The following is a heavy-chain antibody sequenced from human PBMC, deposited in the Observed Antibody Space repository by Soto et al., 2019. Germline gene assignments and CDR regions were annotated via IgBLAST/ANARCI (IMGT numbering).Heavy chain of an antibody. J-gene: IGHJ4*02. V-gene: IGHV6-1*01. D-gene: IGHD6-6*01. Sequence: SQTLSLPCAISGDSVSSNSAAWNWIRQSPSRGLEWLGRTYYRSKWYNDYAVSVKSRITINPDTSKNQFSLQLNSVTPEDTAVYYCAMGHSSSSVAIDYWGQGTLVTVSS. CDR1: GDSVSSNSAA. CDR2: TYYRSKWYN. CDR3: AMGHSSSSVAIDY.